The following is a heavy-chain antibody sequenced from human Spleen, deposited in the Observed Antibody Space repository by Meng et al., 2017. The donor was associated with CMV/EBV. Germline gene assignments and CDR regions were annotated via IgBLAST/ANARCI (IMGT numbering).Heavy chain of an antibody. CDR2: IRYDGSNK. Sequence: GGSLRLSCAASGFTFSSYGMHWVRQAPGKGLEGVAFIRYDGSNKYYADSEKGRFTISRDNSKNTLYLQMNSLRAEDTAVYYCAKDGGYSGYDSYYYYGMDVWGQGTTVTVSS. J-gene: IGHJ6*02. V-gene: IGHV3-30*02. CDR1: GFTFSSYG. D-gene: IGHD5-12*01. CDR3: AKDGGYSGYDSYYYYGMDV.